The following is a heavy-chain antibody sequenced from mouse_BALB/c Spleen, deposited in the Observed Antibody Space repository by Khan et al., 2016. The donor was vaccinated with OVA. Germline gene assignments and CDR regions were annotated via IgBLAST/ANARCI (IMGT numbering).Heavy chain of an antibody. CDR3: ARNAYRDELTY. Sequence: QVQLKQSGPGLVQPSQSLSITCTVSGFSLTTYGVHWVRQSPGNGLEWPGLIWSGGNTDYHAAFISRLSIRKDNSKSHVFFKMNSLQADDTAIYYCARNAYRDELTYWGRGTLVTVSA. V-gene: IGHV2-4-1*01. CDR2: IWSGGNT. D-gene: IGHD2-14*01. J-gene: IGHJ3*01. CDR1: GFSLTTYG.